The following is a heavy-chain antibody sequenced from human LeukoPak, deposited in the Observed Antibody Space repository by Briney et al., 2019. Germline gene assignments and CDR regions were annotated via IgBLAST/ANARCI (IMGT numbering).Heavy chain of an antibody. D-gene: IGHD3-16*02. V-gene: IGHV1-2*02. CDR3: AWEGVIVNGWFDP. CDR1: GYTFTGYY. CDR2: INPNSGGT. Sequence: GASVKVSCKASGYTFTGYYMDWGRQAPGQGLEWMGWINPNSGGTNYAQKFQGRVTITRDTSIITAYMELSSLSSDDTGVYYCAWEGVIVNGWFDPWGQGTLVTVSS. J-gene: IGHJ5*02.